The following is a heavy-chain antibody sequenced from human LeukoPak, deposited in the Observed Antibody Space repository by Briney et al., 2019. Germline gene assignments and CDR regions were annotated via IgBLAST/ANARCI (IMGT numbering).Heavy chain of an antibody. D-gene: IGHD1-1*01. J-gene: IGHJ6*03. V-gene: IGHV3-13*01. CDR2: IGTASDT. Sequence: EGSLRLSCTASRFRFDDYAMHWVRQAAGKGLEWVSTIGTASDTYYPGSVEGRFTLSRDNAKNSLYLQMNSLTAGDTAVYYCARGPPRGKYYYMDVWGKGTTVTVSS. CDR1: RFRFDDYA. CDR3: ARGPPRGKYYYMDV.